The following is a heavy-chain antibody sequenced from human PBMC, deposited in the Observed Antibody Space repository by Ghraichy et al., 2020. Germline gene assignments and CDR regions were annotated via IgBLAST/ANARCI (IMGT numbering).Heavy chain of an antibody. CDR2: INHSGST. Sequence: SETLSLTCAVYGGSFSGYYWSWIRQPPGKGLEWIGEINHSGSTNYNPSLKSRVTISVDTSKNQFSLKLSSVTAADTAVYYCASRARRFKGISGSYSNAFDIWGQGTMVTVSS. CDR1: GGSFSGYY. D-gene: IGHD1-26*01. V-gene: IGHV4-34*01. CDR3: ASRARRFKGISGSYSNAFDI. J-gene: IGHJ3*02.